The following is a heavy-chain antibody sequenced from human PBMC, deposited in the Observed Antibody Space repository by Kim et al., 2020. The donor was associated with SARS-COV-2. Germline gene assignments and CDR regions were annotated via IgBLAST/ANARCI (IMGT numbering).Heavy chain of an antibody. CDR1: GFTVSRND. J-gene: IGHJ6*02. V-gene: IGHV3-53*01. CDR3: AREASLRGTVTDGLDV. Sequence: GGSLRLSCAASGFTVSRNDMSWVRQAPGKGLEWVSIIYINGDAEQADFVKGRFTISRDSSKNTLFLQMNSLGAEDTAVYYCAREASLRGTVTDGLDVWGQGTTVTVSS. CDR2: IYINGDA. D-gene: IGHD4-4*01.